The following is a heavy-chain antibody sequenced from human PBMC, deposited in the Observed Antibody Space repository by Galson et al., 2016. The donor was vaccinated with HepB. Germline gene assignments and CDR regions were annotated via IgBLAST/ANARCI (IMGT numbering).Heavy chain of an antibody. J-gene: IGHJ3*02. CDR3: SRSYYHESGSVGDFEI. CDR2: SRNEARSYTT. CDR1: GFTFSDHY. Sequence: SLRLSCAASGFTFSDHYMEWVRQAPGKGLEWVARSRNEARSYTTEYAASVKGRFAISRDDSKTSLYLQMNSLKTEDTAVYYCSRSYYHESGSVGDFEIWGQGTMVTVSS. V-gene: IGHV3-72*01. D-gene: IGHD3-10*01.